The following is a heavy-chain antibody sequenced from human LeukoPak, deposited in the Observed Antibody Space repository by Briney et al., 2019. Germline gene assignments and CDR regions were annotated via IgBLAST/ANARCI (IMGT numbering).Heavy chain of an antibody. CDR2: IYSGGTT. CDR3: AREADGVGADRGYFDY. D-gene: IGHD1-26*01. CDR1: GFTVSRYF. J-gene: IGHJ4*02. Sequence: GGSLRLSCAASGFTVSRYFMSWVCQAPGKGLEWVSVIYSGGTTNYADSVKGRFTISRDNSKNTLYLQMNSLRADDTAVYYCAREADGVGADRGYFDYWGQGTLVTVSS. V-gene: IGHV3-66*01.